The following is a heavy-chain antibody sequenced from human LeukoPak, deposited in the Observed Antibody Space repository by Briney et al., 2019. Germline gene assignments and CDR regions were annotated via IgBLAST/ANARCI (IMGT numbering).Heavy chain of an antibody. Sequence: GRSLRLSCAASGFTFSSYAMHWVRQAPGKGLEWVAVISYDGSNKYYADSVKGRFTIYRDNSKNTLYLQMNSLRAEDTAVYYCASDFGASSGWYYFDYWGQGTLVTVSS. CDR2: ISYDGSNK. CDR1: GFTFSSYA. D-gene: IGHD6-19*01. CDR3: ASDFGASSGWYYFDY. J-gene: IGHJ4*02. V-gene: IGHV3-30*04.